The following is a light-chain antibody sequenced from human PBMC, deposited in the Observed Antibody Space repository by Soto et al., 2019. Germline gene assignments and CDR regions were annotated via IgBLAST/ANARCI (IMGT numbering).Light chain of an antibody. J-gene: IGLJ3*02. Sequence: QSALTQPASVYVSPGQSITISCTGTSSDVGGYNYVSWYQQHPGKAPKLMIYDVSNRPSGVSNRFSGSKSGNTASLTISGLQAEDEADYYCSSYTSSSTLAWVFGGGTKLTVL. CDR2: DVS. V-gene: IGLV2-14*01. CDR1: SSDVGGYNY. CDR3: SSYTSSSTLAWV.